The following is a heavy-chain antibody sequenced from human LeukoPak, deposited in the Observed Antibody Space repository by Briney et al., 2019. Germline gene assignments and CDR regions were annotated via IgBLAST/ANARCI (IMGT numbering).Heavy chain of an antibody. CDR2: ISSSSSYI. Sequence: GGSLRLSCAASGFTFNSYSMNRVRQAPGKGLEWVSSISSSSSYIYYADSVKGRFTISRDNAKNSLYLQMNSLRAEDTAVYYCARGALGGAFDIWGQGTMVTVSS. V-gene: IGHV3-21*01. D-gene: IGHD3-16*01. CDR3: ARGALGGAFDI. J-gene: IGHJ3*02. CDR1: GFTFNSYS.